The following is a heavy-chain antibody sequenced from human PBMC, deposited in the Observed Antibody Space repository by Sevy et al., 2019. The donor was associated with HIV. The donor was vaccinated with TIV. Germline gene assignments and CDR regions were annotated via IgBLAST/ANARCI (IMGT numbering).Heavy chain of an antibody. J-gene: IGHJ5*01. Sequence: GGSLRLSCAISGFTVNDKYIIWVRQAPGKGLEWVSVIFSSVSTYYADSAKGRFTISRDNSKNTVYLQMNSLRAEDTAVYYCVSLFLSYRSGWSYFDSWGQRTLVTVSS. CDR2: IFSSVST. D-gene: IGHD6-19*01. CDR1: GFTVNDKY. V-gene: IGHV3-66*02. CDR3: VSLFLSYRSGWSYFDS.